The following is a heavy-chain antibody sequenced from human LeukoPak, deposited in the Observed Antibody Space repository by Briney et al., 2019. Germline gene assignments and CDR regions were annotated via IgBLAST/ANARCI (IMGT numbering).Heavy chain of an antibody. CDR2: IYSSGST. V-gene: IGHV4-39*01. CDR3: AKSGGYGLIDY. CDR1: GASISGSGYY. Sequence: SETLSLTCTVSGASISGSGYYWGWIRQPPGKGLEWIGSIYSSGSTYYNASLQSRVTISIETSRNQISLRLNSVTAADTAMYYCAKSGGYGLIDYWGQGTLVTVSS. D-gene: IGHD1-26*01. J-gene: IGHJ4*02.